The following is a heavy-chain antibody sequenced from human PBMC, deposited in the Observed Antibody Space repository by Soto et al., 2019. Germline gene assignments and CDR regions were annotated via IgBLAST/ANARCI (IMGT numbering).Heavy chain of an antibody. V-gene: IGHV4-34*01. J-gene: IGHJ4*02. Sequence: PSETLSLTCAVYCGSFSGYYWSWIRQPPGKGLEWIGEINHRGSANYNPSLKSRVTISVDTSKNQFSLKLSSVTAADTAVYYCARNYCSGGTCYLFFAYWGQGALVTVSS. CDR1: CGSFSGYY. CDR2: INHRGSA. D-gene: IGHD2-15*01. CDR3: ARNYCSGGTCYLFFAY.